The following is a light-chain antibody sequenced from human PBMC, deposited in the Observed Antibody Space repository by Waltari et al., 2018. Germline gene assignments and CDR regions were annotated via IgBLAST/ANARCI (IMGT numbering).Light chain of an antibody. J-gene: IGLJ2*01. CDR1: SSDIGNYNI. V-gene: IGLV2-23*02. Sequence: QSALTQPASVSGSPGQAITIPCTGTSSDIGNYNIVSQYQRQRGKAPKLMIYEVTNRPSGVSDRFSGSKSGNTASLTISGLQAEDEADYYCCSYAGTTIYVLFGGGTKLTVL. CDR3: CSYAGTTIYVL. CDR2: EVT.